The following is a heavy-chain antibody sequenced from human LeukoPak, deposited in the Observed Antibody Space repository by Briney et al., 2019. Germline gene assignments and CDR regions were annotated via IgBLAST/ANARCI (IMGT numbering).Heavy chain of an antibody. D-gene: IGHD3-10*01. CDR2: IYYSGST. J-gene: IGHJ1*01. Sequence: GWIRQPPGKGLEWIGSIYYSGSTYYNPSLKSRVTISVDTSKNQFSLKLSSVTAADTAVYYCARVFRAELWFGGIEYFQHWGQGTLVTVSS. V-gene: IGHV4-39*07. CDR3: ARVFRAELWFGGIEYFQH.